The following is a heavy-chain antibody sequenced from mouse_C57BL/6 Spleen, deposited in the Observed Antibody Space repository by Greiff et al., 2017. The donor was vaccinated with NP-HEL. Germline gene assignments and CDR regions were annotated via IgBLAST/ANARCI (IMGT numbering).Heavy chain of an antibody. CDR1: GYTFTSYW. D-gene: IGHD1-1*01. J-gene: IGHJ1*03. V-gene: IGHV1-55*01. CDR3: ARYYGSDWYFDV. Sequence: QVQLQQPGAELVKPGASVKMSCKASGYTFTSYWITWVKQRPGQGLEWIGDIYPGSGSTNYNEKFKSKATLTVDTSSSTASMQLSSLTSEDSAVYYCARYYGSDWYFDVWGTGTTVTVSS. CDR2: IYPGSGST.